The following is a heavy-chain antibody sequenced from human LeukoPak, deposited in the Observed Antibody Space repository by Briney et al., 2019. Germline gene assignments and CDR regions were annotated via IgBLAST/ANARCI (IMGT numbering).Heavy chain of an antibody. J-gene: IGHJ4*02. CDR3: ARLDSSGWGYFDY. CDR1: GGSISNYY. Sequence: PSETLSLTCTVSGGSISNYYYGWIRQPPGKGLEWIGYIYYSGSTSYNPSLKSRVTLSVDTSKNQFSLKLSSVTAADTAVYYCARLDSSGWGYFDYWGQGTLVTVSS. CDR2: IYYSGST. V-gene: IGHV4-59*01. D-gene: IGHD6-19*01.